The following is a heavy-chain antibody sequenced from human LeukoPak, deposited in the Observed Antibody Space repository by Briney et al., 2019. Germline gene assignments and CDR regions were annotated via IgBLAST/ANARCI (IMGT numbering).Heavy chain of an antibody. CDR2: INHSGST. V-gene: IGHV4-34*01. J-gene: IGHJ6*03. Sequence: SSETLSLTCAVYGGSFSGYYWSWIRQPPGKGLEWIGEINHSGSTNYNPSLKSRVTISVDTSKNQFSLKLSSVTAADTAVYYFARGRKQWLVRYYYYYMDVWGKGTTVTVSS. D-gene: IGHD6-19*01. CDR3: ARGRKQWLVRYYYYYMDV. CDR1: GGSFSGYY.